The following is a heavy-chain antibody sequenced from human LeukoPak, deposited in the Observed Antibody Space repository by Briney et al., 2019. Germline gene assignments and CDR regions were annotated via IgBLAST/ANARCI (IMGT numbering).Heavy chain of an antibody. J-gene: IGHJ4*02. D-gene: IGHD3-9*01. V-gene: IGHV4-59*02. CDR2: IYYSESA. CDR3: ARKRSFDL. CDR1: GDSVSNYY. Sequence: SETLSLTCTVSGDSVSNYYWSWIRQPPGKRLEWIGCIYYSESATYNPSLKSRVTISLDTSKNQFFLKLSSVTAADTAVYYCARKRSFDLWGQGTLVTVSP.